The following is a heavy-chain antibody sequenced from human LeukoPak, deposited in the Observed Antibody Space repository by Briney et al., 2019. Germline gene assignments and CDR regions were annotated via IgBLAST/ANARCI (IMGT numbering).Heavy chain of an antibody. Sequence: SETLSLTCAVYGGSFSGYYWSWIRQPPGKGLEWIGEINHSGSTNYNPSLKSRVTISVDTSKNQFSLKLSSVTAADTAVYYCAAAIDYGDYVADAFDIWGQGTMVTVSS. CDR3: AAAIDYGDYVADAFDI. CDR1: GGSFSGYY. J-gene: IGHJ3*02. V-gene: IGHV4-34*01. CDR2: INHSGST. D-gene: IGHD4-17*01.